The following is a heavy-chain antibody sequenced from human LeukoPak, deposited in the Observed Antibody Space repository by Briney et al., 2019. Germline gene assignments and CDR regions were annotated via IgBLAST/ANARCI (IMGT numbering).Heavy chain of an antibody. Sequence: SGPTLVNPTQTLTLTCTFSGFSLSTRGVGVGWIRQPPGKALEWLALIYWDDDKRYSPSLKSRLTIIKDTSKNQVVLTMTNMDPVDTATYYCAHHHRYYDILTGRSSAFDIWGQGTMVTVSS. CDR3: AHHHRYYDILTGRSSAFDI. D-gene: IGHD3-9*01. CDR2: IYWDDDK. J-gene: IGHJ3*02. CDR1: GFSLSTRGVG. V-gene: IGHV2-5*02.